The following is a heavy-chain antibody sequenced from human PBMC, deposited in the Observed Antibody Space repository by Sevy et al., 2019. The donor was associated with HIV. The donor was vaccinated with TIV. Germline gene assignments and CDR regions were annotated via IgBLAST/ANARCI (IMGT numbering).Heavy chain of an antibody. CDR2: ISGGGGGT. D-gene: IGHD6-13*01. CDR3: AKHYIHDIADGWYFDL. CDR1: GFTFNNYA. Sequence: GGSLRLSCAASGFTFNNYAMSWVRQAPGKGLEGKGLEWVSTISGGGGGTYYADSGRGRFTFSIDNSKNTLYLQVNSLRVEDTAVYYCAKHYIHDIADGWYFDLWGRGTLVTVSS. V-gene: IGHV3-23*01. J-gene: IGHJ2*01.